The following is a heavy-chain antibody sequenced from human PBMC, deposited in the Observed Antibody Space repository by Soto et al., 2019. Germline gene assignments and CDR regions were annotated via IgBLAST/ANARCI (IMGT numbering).Heavy chain of an antibody. CDR3: AHAFGGTSWPNDAFDI. Sequence: QITLKESGPPLVKPTQSLTLTCTVSGFSLSGDGVGVGWIRQPPGKALEWLALIYWDDDQRYSPSLKTRLTITKATSKNQVVLTMTNMAPVDTATYYCAHAFGGTSWPNDAFDIWGQGTVVTVSS. CDR1: GFSLSGDGVG. V-gene: IGHV2-5*02. J-gene: IGHJ3*02. D-gene: IGHD3-3*02. CDR2: IYWDDDQ.